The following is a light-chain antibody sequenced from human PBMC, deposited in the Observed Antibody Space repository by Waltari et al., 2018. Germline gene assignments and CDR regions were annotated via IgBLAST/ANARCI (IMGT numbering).Light chain of an antibody. CDR3: CSYAGSKFYV. CDR1: SSDVGSYNL. V-gene: IGLV2-23*02. Sequence: QSALTQPASVSGSPGQSITISCTGTSSDVGSYNLVSWYQQHPGKGHKLMIYEVSKRPSGVSNRFSGSKSGNTASLTISGLQAEDEAEYYCCSYAGSKFYVFGTGTKVTVL. J-gene: IGLJ1*01. CDR2: EVS.